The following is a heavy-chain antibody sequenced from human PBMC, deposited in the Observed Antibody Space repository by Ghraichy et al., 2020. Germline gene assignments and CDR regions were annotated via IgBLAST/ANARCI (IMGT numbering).Heavy chain of an antibody. V-gene: IGHV3-43*02. CDR2: ISVDGGGT. CDR3: AKDWVGYTYGNNYYGMDV. CDR1: GFIFENYA. D-gene: IGHD5-18*01. Sequence: GGSLRLSCAGSGFIFENYAMHWVRQVPGKGLEWVSLISVDGGGTYYADSVKGRFTISRDNNKNSLYLQMKSLRTEDTALYFCAKDWVGYTYGNNYYGMDVWGQGTTVTVSS. J-gene: IGHJ6*02.